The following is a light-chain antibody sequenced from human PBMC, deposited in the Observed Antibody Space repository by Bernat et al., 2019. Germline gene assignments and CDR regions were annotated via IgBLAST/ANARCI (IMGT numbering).Light chain of an antibody. CDR3: QQSYSSPRT. Sequence: IQMTQSPSSLSASVGDRVTITCRASQSISSYLNWYQQKPGKAPKVLIYAASSLQSGVPSRFSGSGSGTDFTFTISSLQPEDFATYYCQQSYSSPRTFGQRTRLEIK. V-gene: IGKV1-39*01. CDR1: QSISSY. CDR2: AAS. J-gene: IGKJ5*01.